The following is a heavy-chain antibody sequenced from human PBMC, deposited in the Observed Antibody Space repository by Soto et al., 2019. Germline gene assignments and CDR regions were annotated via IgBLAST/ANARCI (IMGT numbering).Heavy chain of an antibody. J-gene: IGHJ5*02. D-gene: IGHD3-10*01. Sequence: QVQLVQSGVEGRRLGASVRVPCKPLGKTSTSNDTNWVRQATGQGLEWMGWMNPNSGNTGYAQKFKGRVTMTRNTSISTAYMELSSLRSEDTAVYYCARGSRGVRFDPWGQGTLVTVSS. CDR1: GKTSTSND. CDR3: ARGSRGVRFDP. V-gene: IGHV1-8*01. CDR2: MNPNSGNT.